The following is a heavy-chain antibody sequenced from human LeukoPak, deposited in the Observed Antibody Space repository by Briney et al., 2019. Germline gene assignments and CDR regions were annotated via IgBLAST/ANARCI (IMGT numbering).Heavy chain of an antibody. CDR3: ARGSPGDYGGYYFDY. V-gene: IGHV4-59*01. CDR1: DGSISTYY. D-gene: IGHD4-17*01. J-gene: IGHJ4*02. Sequence: SETLSLTCTVSDGSISTYYWSWIRRPPGKGLEWIGYIYHSGSTNYSPSLKSRVTISLDTSKNHFSLNLSSMTAADTAVYYRARGSPGDYGGYYFDYWGQGTLVTVSS. CDR2: IYHSGST.